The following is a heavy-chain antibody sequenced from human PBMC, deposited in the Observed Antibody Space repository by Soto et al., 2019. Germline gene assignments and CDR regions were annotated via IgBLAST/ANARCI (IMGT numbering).Heavy chain of an antibody. V-gene: IGHV1-2*02. J-gene: IGHJ3*02. CDR1: GYTFTGYY. D-gene: IGHD2-2*01. CDR2: INPNSGGT. CDR3: ARDAFGGYCNSTSCDKGAFDI. Sequence: QVQLVQSGAEVKKPGASVKVSCKASGYTFTGYYMHWVRQAPGPGLEGMGWINPNSGGTNYAQKFQGRVTMTRDTSISPSYMELSRLSSDDTAVYYCARDAFGGYCNSTSCDKGAFDIWGQGTMVTVSS.